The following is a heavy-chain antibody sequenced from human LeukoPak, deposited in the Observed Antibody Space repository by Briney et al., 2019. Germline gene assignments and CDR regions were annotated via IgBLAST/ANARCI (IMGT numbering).Heavy chain of an antibody. Sequence: SVKVSCTASGGSFSVYPINWVRQAPGQGLEWLGGIIPKYSASNYAQAFQGRVTITADESTNTVYMEMSGLRPDDTAVYYCVRPDRIFGVPAAFDAWGQGTLVAVSS. CDR1: GGSFSVYP. V-gene: IGHV1-69*13. CDR2: IIPKYSAS. J-gene: IGHJ3*01. D-gene: IGHD3-3*02. CDR3: VRPDRIFGVPAAFDA.